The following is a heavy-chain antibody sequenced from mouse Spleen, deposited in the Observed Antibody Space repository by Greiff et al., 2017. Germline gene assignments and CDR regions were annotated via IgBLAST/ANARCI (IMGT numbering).Heavy chain of an antibody. CDR1: GFSLTSYG. V-gene: IGHV2-5*01. Sequence: VKLVESGPGLVQPSQSLSITCTVSGFSLTSYGVHWVRQSPGKGLEWLGVIWRGGSTDYNAAFMSRLSITKDNSKSQVFFKMNSLQADDTAIYYCAKNYYGYDGFAYWGQGTLVTVSA. CDR3: AKNYYGYDGFAY. D-gene: IGHD2-2*01. J-gene: IGHJ3*01. CDR2: IWRGGST.